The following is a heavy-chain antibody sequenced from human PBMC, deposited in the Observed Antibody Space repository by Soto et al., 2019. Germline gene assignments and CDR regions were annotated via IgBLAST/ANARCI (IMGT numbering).Heavy chain of an antibody. V-gene: IGHV4-30-4*01. CDR3: AREEALIVVPTGGIGYSFDY. D-gene: IGHD3-22*01. CDR1: GASISSGDNF. CDR2: LYYSGST. J-gene: IGHJ4*02. Sequence: SETLSLTCTVSGASISSGDNFWTWLRQPPGKGLEWIGYLYYSGSTYYNPSLKSRVAMSVDTSKNQFSLTLTSVTAADTAVYYCAREEALIVVPTGGIGYSFDYWGQGTRVTVSS.